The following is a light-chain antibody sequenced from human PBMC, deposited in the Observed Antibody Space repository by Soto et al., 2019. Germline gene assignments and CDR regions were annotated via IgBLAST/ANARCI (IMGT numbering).Light chain of an antibody. CDR1: QSISSY. V-gene: IGKV1-39*01. J-gene: IGKJ1*01. CDR3: QQSYSTPRT. CDR2: AAS. Sequence: DIQMTQCPSSLSASVGDRVTITCRASQSISSYLNWYQQKPGKAPKLLIYAASTLQSGVPSRFSGSGSGTDSTLTISSLQPEDFATYYCQQSYSTPRTFGQGTKVEIK.